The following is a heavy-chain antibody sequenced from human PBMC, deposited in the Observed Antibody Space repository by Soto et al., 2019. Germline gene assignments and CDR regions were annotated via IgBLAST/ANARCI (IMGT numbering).Heavy chain of an antibody. CDR2: IKSKTDGGTT. CDR1: GFTFSNAW. CDR3: TTNPNCSSTSCYARCSGGSCYLLRGIDY. D-gene: IGHD2-2*01. J-gene: IGHJ4*02. Sequence: GGSLRLSCAASGFTFSNAWMSWVRQAPGKGLEWVGRIKSKTDGGTTDYAAPVKGRFTISRDDSKNTLYLQMNSLKTEDTAVYYCTTNPNCSSTSCYARCSGGSCYLLRGIDYWGQGTLVTVSS. V-gene: IGHV3-15*01.